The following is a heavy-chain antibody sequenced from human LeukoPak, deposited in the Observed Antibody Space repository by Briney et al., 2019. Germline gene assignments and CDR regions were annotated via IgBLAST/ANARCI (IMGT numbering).Heavy chain of an antibody. Sequence: SETLSLTCTVSGGSISSYYWSWIRQPPGKGLEWIGYIYYSGSTNYNPSLKSRVTISVDTSKNQFSLKLSSVTAADTAVYYCARTYSSGVDYWGQGTLVTVSS. V-gene: IGHV4-59*01. CDR1: GGSISSYY. J-gene: IGHJ4*02. CDR3: ARTYSSGVDY. D-gene: IGHD6-19*01. CDR2: IYYSGST.